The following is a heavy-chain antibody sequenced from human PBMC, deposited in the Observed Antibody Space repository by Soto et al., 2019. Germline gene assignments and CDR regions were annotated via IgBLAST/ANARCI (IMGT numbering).Heavy chain of an antibody. Sequence: GGSLRLSCAASGFTFSSYSMNWFRQAPGQGLEWVSYISSSSSTIYYADSVKGRFTISRDNAKNSLYLQMNSLRDEDTAVYYCARDGYDFWSGYYSYYFDYWGQGTLVTVSS. J-gene: IGHJ4*02. D-gene: IGHD3-3*01. CDR1: GFTFSSYS. V-gene: IGHV3-48*02. CDR2: ISSSSSTI. CDR3: ARDGYDFWSGYYSYYFDY.